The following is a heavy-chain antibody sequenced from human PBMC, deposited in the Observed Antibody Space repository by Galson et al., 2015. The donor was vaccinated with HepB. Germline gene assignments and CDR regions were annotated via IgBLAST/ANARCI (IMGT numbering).Heavy chain of an antibody. CDR2: TVYGGTTE. Sequence: SLRLSCAASGFTFNSHGMHWIRQAPGRGLEWVAVTVYGGTTEHYADSVKGRFTISRDTSKNTLYLQMSSLRAEDTAVYYCVRERGFDYYRTADHWGQGTLVTVSS. D-gene: IGHD5-12*01. CDR1: GFTFNSHG. V-gene: IGHV3-33*01. CDR3: VRERGFDYYRTADH. J-gene: IGHJ4*02.